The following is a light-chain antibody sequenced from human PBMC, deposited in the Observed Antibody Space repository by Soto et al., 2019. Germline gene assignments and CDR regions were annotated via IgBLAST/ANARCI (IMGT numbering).Light chain of an antibody. CDR3: QQSYTSPRP. Sequence: DIQMTQSPSSLSASVGDRVSVTCRASQSISTFLNWYQQRPGEAPKLLIYAASSLQSGVPSRFSGSESGADFTRTIGILQPEDFATYYCQQSYTSPRPFGQGTNVEVK. CDR1: QSISTF. CDR2: AAS. V-gene: IGKV1-39*01. J-gene: IGKJ1*01.